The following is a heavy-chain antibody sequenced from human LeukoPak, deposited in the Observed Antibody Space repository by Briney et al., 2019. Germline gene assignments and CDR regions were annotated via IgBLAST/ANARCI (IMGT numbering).Heavy chain of an antibody. CDR3: ARGSYGSGRGDY. J-gene: IGHJ4*02. D-gene: IGHD3-16*01. V-gene: IGHV1-46*01. CDR1: GYTFINYY. Sequence: ASVKVSCKASGYTFINYYMHWVRQAPGQGLEWMGMISPSGGSASNTQKFQGRVTITRDTSTSIVYKELSSLRFEDTAVYYCARGSYGSGRGDYWGQGTLVTVSS. CDR2: ISPSGGSA.